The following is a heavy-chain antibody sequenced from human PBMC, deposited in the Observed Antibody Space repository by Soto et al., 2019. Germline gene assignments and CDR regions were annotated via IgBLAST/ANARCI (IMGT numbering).Heavy chain of an antibody. V-gene: IGHV1-69*01. CDR3: ARRGLQYYYYGMDV. Sequence: LVKVSWKTAGYRFSSYAISWVLKAPGQGLEWMGGIIPIFGTANYAQKFQGRVTITADESTSTAYMELSSLRSEDTAVYYCARRGLQYYYYGMDVWGQGTTVTVSS. J-gene: IGHJ6*02. CDR2: IIPIFGTA. CDR1: GYRFSSYA. D-gene: IGHD2-15*01.